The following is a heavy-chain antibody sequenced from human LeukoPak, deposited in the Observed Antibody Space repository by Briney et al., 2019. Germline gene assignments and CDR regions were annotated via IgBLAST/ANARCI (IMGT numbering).Heavy chain of an antibody. V-gene: IGHV3-23*01. CDR3: ASGGGYCSTTSCYVLYY. CDR2: VSSGGDRT. Sequence: PGGSLRLSCAASGFTFSSYEMNWVRQAPGKGLQWVSAVSSGGDRTYYADSVKGRFSISRDNSKNTLYLQMNSLSADDTAVYYCASGGGYCSTTSCYVLYYWGQGALVTVSS. J-gene: IGHJ4*02. CDR1: GFTFSSYE. D-gene: IGHD2-2*01.